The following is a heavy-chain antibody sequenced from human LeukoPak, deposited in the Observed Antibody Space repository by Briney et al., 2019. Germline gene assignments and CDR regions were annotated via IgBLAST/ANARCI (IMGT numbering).Heavy chain of an antibody. CDR2: INHSGST. CDR1: GGSFSGYY. D-gene: IGHD4-11*01. Sequence: SETLSLTCAVYGGSFSGYYWSWIRQPPGKGLEWIGEINHSGSTNYNPSLKSRITISVDTSKNQFSLKLSSVTAADTAVYYCARVMPYSSLDYWGQGTLVTVSS. J-gene: IGHJ4*02. V-gene: IGHV4-34*01. CDR3: ARVMPYSSLDY.